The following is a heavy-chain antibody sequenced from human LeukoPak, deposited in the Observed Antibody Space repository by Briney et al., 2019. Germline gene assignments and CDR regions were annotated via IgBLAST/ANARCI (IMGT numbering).Heavy chain of an antibody. D-gene: IGHD1-1*01. Sequence: GGSLRLSCAASGLTFSNYWMTWVRQAPGKGLEWVANIKRDGSEMNYVDSVKGRFTISRDNAKSSLYLQMNSLRAEDTAVYYCARVWSVAYWGHGTLVTVSS. J-gene: IGHJ4*01. V-gene: IGHV3-7*04. CDR2: IKRDGSEM. CDR1: GLTFSNYW. CDR3: ARVWSVAY.